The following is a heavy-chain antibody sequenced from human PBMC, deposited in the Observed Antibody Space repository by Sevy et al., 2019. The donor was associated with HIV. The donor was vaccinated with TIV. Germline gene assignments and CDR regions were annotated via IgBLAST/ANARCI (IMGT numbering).Heavy chain of an antibody. D-gene: IGHD3-22*01. CDR2: IIPMFGTT. CDR3: TRGVTKIIGGGYYFDY. J-gene: IGHJ4*02. Sequence: ASVKVSCKASGVTFNSYAFHWVRQAPGQGLEWMGGIIPMFGTTDYGKKFQGRVTISADESTSTVYMEQSSLRSEDTAVYYCTRGVTKIIGGGYYFDYWGQGTLVTVSS. V-gene: IGHV1-69*13. CDR1: GVTFNSYA.